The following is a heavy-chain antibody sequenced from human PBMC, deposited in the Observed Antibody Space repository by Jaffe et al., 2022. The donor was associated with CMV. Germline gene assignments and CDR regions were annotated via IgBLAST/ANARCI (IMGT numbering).Heavy chain of an antibody. CDR1: GGSISSYY. D-gene: IGHD2-15*01. J-gene: IGHJ6*02. CDR2: IYYSGST. CDR3: ARSSGWPYYYYYGMDV. V-gene: IGHV4-59*01. Sequence: QVQLQESGPGLVKPSETLSLTCTVSGGSISSYYWSWIRQPPGKGLEWIGYIYYSGSTNYNPSLKSRVTISVDTSKNQFSLKLSSVTAADTAVYYCARSSGWPYYYYYGMDVWGQGTTVTVSS.